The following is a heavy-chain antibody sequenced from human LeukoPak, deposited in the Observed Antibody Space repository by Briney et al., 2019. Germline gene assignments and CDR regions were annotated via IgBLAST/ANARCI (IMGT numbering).Heavy chain of an antibody. D-gene: IGHD6-13*01. V-gene: IGHV3-48*01. CDR2: ISSSSSTI. J-gene: IGHJ6*03. Sequence: GGSLRLSCAASGFTFSSYSMNWVRQAPGKGLEWVSYISSSSSTIYYADSVKGRFTISRDNAKNSLYLQMNSLRAEDTAVYYCARDGAAAGKEDYYYYYMDVWGKGTTVTVSS. CDR3: ARDGAAAGKEDYYYYYMDV. CDR1: GFTFSSYS.